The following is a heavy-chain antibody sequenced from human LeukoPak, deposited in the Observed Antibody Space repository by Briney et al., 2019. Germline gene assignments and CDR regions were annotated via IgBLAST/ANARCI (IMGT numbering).Heavy chain of an antibody. CDR1: GYIFTSYG. CDR2: ISAYNGNT. CDR3: ARDCGADSSTYSYYFDY. Sequence: ASVKVSCKASGYIFTSYGISWVRQAPGQGLEWMGWISAYNGNTNYAQKLQGRVTMTTDTSTSTAYMELRSLRSDDTAVYYCARDCGADSSTYSYYFDYWGQGTLVTVSS. D-gene: IGHD3-22*01. V-gene: IGHV1-18*01. J-gene: IGHJ4*02.